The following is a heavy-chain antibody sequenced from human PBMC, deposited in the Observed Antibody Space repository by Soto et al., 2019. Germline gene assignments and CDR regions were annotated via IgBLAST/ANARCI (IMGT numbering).Heavy chain of an antibody. D-gene: IGHD5-12*01. Sequence: PSETLSLTCAVYGGSFSGYYWSWIRQPPGRGLEWIGEINHSGSTNYNPSLKSRVTISVDTSKNQFSLKLSSVTAADTAVYYCARGRGYSGHAAWFDPWGQGTLVTVSS. CDR3: ARGRGYSGHAAWFDP. CDR2: INHSGST. CDR1: GGSFSGYY. J-gene: IGHJ5*02. V-gene: IGHV4-34*01.